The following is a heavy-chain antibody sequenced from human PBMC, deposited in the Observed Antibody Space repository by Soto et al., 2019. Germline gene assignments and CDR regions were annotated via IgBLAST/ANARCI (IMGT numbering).Heavy chain of an antibody. CDR3: ARDADSSSHYSLFDH. CDR2: IWTDGNRK. J-gene: IGHJ4*02. CDR1: GFNFRRYG. D-gene: IGHD3-22*01. V-gene: IGHV3-33*01. Sequence: SLRLSCTASGFNFRRYGFHWVRQAPGKGLDWVAVIWTDGNRKYYGDSVKGRFAVSRDNSKNTVYLQLSSLRAEDTAVFYCARDADSSSHYSLFDHWGQGVLVTVSS.